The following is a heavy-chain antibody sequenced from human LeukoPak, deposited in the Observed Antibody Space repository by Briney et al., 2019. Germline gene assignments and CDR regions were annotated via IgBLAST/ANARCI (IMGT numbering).Heavy chain of an antibody. V-gene: IGHV1-2*06. CDR2: INPNSGGT. CDR1: RYTFTGYY. D-gene: IGHD4-11*01. Sequence: ASVKVSCKASRYTFTGYYMHWVRQAPGQGLEWMGRINPNSGGTNHAQKFQGRVTMTRDTSISTAYMELSRLRSDDTAVYYCAREQSYYYGMDVWGQGTTVTVSS. J-gene: IGHJ6*02. CDR3: AREQSYYYGMDV.